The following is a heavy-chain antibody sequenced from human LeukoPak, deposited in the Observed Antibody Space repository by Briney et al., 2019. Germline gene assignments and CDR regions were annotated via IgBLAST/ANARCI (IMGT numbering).Heavy chain of an antibody. J-gene: IGHJ4*02. CDR1: GGSFSGYY. CDR2: INHSGST. D-gene: IGHD6-6*01. V-gene: IGHV4-34*01. Sequence: SETLSLTCAVYGGSFSGYYWSWIRQPPGKGLEWIGEINHSGSTNYNPSLKSRVTISVDTSKNQFSLKLSPVTAADTAVYYCARGRLAAPPLRTYYFDYWGQGTLVTVSS. CDR3: ARGRLAAPPLRTYYFDY.